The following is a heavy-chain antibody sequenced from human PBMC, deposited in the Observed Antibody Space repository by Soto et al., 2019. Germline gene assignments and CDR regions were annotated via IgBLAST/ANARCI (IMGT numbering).Heavy chain of an antibody. J-gene: IGHJ4*02. V-gene: IGHV3-11*01. D-gene: IGHD3-22*01. CDR1: GFTFSDYY. Sequence: GGSLRLSCAASGFTFSDYYMSWIRQAPGKGLEWVSYIGSSDNIIYYADSVKGRFTISRDNAKNTLYLQMNSLRAEDTAVYYCARDLGYYESSGYFDYWGQGTLVTSPQ. CDR2: IGSSDNII. CDR3: ARDLGYYESSGYFDY.